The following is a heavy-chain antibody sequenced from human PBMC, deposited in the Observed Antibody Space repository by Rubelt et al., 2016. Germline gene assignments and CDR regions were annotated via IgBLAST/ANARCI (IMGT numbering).Heavy chain of an antibody. Sequence: QVQLQQWGAGLLKPSETLSLTCAVYGGSFSGYYWGWIRQPPGKGLEWIGSIYYSGSTYYNPSLKRGATISLEPPKNQLSLQLSSVTAADTAGYYCARQGIVGAPHFDYWGQGTLVTVSS. D-gene: IGHD1-26*01. CDR2: IYYSGST. CDR3: ARQGIVGAPHFDY. J-gene: IGHJ4*02. V-gene: IGHV4-34*01. CDR1: GGSFSGYY.